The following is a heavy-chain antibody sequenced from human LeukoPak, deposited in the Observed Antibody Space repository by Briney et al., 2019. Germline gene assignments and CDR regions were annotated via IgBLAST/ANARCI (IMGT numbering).Heavy chain of an antibody. V-gene: IGHV4-59*01. Sequence: SETLSLTCTVSGGSISTYYWSWIRQPPGKGLEWIGYIYYTGSTNYNPSLKSRVTISVDTSKNQFSLKLSSVTAADTAVYYCARDGVVGATRGDYWGQGTLVTVSS. CDR1: GGSISTYY. J-gene: IGHJ4*02. D-gene: IGHD1-26*01. CDR3: ARDGVVGATRGDY. CDR2: IYYTGST.